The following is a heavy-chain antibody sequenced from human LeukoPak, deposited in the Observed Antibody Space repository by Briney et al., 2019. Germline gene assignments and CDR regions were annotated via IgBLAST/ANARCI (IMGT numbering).Heavy chain of an antibody. CDR1: GDSVSSNSAA. CDR3: ARELGMYSSSWYYFDY. J-gene: IGHJ4*02. V-gene: IGHV6-1*01. CDR2: TYYRSKWYN. D-gene: IGHD6-13*01. Sequence: SQTLSLTCAISGDSVSSNSAAWNWIRQSPSRGLEWLGGTYYRSKWYNDYAVSVKSRITINPDTSKNQFSLQLNSVTPEDTAVYYCARELGMYSSSWYYFDYWGQGTLVTVSS.